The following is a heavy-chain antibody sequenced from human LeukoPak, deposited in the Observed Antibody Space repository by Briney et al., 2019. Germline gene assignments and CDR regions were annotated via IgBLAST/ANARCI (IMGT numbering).Heavy chain of an antibody. J-gene: IGHJ4*02. CDR1: GGSFSGYY. D-gene: IGHD1/OR15-1a*01. V-gene: IGHV4-34*01. Sequence: KPSETLSLTCAVYGGSFSGYYWSWIRQPPGKGLEWIGEINHSGSTNYNPSLKSRVTISVDTSKNQFSPKLSSVTAADTAVYYCATLSLTTPGNFDYWGQGTLVTVSS. CDR3: ATLSLTTPGNFDY. CDR2: INHSGST.